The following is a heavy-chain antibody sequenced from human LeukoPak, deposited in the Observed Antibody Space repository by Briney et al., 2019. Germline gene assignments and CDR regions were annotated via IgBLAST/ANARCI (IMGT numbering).Heavy chain of an antibody. CDR2: IYYSGST. J-gene: IGHJ3*02. V-gene: IGHV4-28*01. CDR3: ARKNDFDI. CDR1: GDSISSNYW. Sequence: KPSDTLSLTCAVSGDSISSNYWWSWIRQPPEKGLEWIGYIYYSGSTHQNPSLQSRLTMSVDTSKNQFSLKLSSVTAVDTAVYYCARKNDFDIWGQGTLVTVSS.